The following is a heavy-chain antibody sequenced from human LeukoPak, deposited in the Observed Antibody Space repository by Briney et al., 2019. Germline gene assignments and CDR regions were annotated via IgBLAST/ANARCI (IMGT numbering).Heavy chain of an antibody. CDR3: ARVGGYYDSTEV. CDR1: GYTFNGYY. D-gene: IGHD3-22*01. V-gene: IGHV1-2*02. J-gene: IGHJ4*02. CDR2: INPNSGGT. Sequence: ASVKVSCKASGYTFNGYYIHWVRQAPGQGLEWMGWINPNSGGTNYSQKFQGRVTMTRDTSISTAYMELSRLRSDDTAVYYCARVGGYYDSTEVWGQGTLVTVSS.